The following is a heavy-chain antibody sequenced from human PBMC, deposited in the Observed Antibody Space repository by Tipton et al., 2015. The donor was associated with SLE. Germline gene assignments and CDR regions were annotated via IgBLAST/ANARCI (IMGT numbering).Heavy chain of an antibody. J-gene: IGHJ4*01. CDR3: ARDPEGYRAGWYLGY. Sequence: SLRLSCAASGFTLSSHRMNWGSQAPGKGLEWVYSISSSSSYIYYADSVKGRFTISRDNAKNSLYLQMNSLRAEDTAVYYCARDPEGYRAGWYLGYWGHGTLITVSS. D-gene: IGHD6-19*01. CDR1: GFTLSSHR. CDR2: ISSSSSYI. V-gene: IGHV3-21*03.